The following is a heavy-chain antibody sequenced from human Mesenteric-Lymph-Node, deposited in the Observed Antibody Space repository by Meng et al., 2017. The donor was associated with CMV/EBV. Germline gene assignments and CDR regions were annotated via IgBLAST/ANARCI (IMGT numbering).Heavy chain of an antibody. CDR1: GGSISSGGYY. J-gene: IGHJ4*02. CDR3: ARRYDILTGEDY. V-gene: IGHV4-31*02. D-gene: IGHD3-9*01. Sequence: VSGGSISSGGYYWSWIRQHPGKGLEWIGYIYYSGSTYYHPSLKSRVTISVDTSKNQFSLKLSSVTAADTAVYYCARRYDILTGEDYWGQGTLVTVSS. CDR2: IYYSGST.